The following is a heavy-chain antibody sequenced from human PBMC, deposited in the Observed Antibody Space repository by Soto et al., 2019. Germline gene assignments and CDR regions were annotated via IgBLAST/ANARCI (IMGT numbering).Heavy chain of an antibody. CDR2: ISYDGSNK. Sequence: GGSLRLSCTASGFTFSSYGMHWVRQAPGKGLEWVAVISYDGSNKYYADSVKGRFTISRDNSKNTLYLQMNSLRAEDTAVYYCAKDLTIAAAGMNYYGMDVWGQGTTVTVSS. CDR3: AKDLTIAAAGMNYYGMDV. CDR1: GFTFSSYG. D-gene: IGHD6-13*01. V-gene: IGHV3-30*18. J-gene: IGHJ6*02.